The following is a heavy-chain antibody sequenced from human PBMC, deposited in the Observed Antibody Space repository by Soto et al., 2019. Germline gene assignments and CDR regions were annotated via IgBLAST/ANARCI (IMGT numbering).Heavy chain of an antibody. D-gene: IGHD5-18*01. Sequence: QVQLVQSGAEVKKPGSSVKVSCKASGGTFSSYTISWVRQAPRQGLEWMGRIIPILGIANYAQKFQGRVTITADKSTSTAYMELSSLRSEDTAVYYCARDGVDTAMVFDYWGQGTLVTVSS. CDR2: IIPILGIA. J-gene: IGHJ4*02. CDR3: ARDGVDTAMVFDY. V-gene: IGHV1-69*08. CDR1: GGTFSSYT.